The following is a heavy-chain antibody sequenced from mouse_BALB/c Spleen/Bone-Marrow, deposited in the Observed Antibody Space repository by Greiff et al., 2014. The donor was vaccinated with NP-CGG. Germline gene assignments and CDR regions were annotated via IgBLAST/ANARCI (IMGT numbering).Heavy chain of an antibody. Sequence: VQLQQSGPELVKPGASVKISCKASGYSFTGYFMNWVMQSHGKSLEWIGRINPYNGDTFYNQKFKGKATLTVDKSSSTAHMELRSLASEDSADYYCARSGYYGSSYFDYWGQGTTLTVSS. CDR1: GYSFTGYF. D-gene: IGHD1-1*01. CDR2: INPYNGDT. CDR3: ARSGYYGSSYFDY. V-gene: IGHV1-20*02. J-gene: IGHJ2*01.